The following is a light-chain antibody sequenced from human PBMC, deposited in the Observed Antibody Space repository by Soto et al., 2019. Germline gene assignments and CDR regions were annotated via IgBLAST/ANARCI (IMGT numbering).Light chain of an antibody. CDR2: DAS. V-gene: IGKV3-15*01. J-gene: IGKJ4*01. Sequence: EIVLTQSPGTLSLSPGERATLSCRASQSVSGSYLAWYQQKPGQAPRLLVYDASTRATGVPARFSGSGSGTEFTLTISSLQSEDSAVYYCQQYKNWLALTFGGGTKVDI. CDR1: QSVSGSY. CDR3: QQYKNWLALT.